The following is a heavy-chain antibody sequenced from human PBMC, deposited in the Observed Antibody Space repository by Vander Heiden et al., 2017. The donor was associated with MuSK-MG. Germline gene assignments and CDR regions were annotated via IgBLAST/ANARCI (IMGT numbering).Heavy chain of an antibody. CDR3: ATASQYGSSWYGAGWFDP. J-gene: IGHJ5*02. CDR1: GYTLTALS. CDR2: FDPEDGET. V-gene: IGHV1-24*01. Sequence: QVQLVQSGAEVKKPGASVKVSCKVSGYTLTALSMHWVRQAPGKGLEWMGGFDPEDGETIYAQKFQGRVTMTEDTSTDTAYMELSSLRSEDTAVYYCATASQYGSSWYGAGWFDPWGQGTLVTVSS. D-gene: IGHD6-13*01.